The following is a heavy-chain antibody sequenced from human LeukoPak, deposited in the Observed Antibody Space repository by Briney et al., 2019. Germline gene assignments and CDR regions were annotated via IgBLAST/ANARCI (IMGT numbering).Heavy chain of an antibody. CDR3: ATSRGYSYGHDAFDI. D-gene: IGHD5-18*01. J-gene: IGHJ3*02. CDR1: GCSISSYY. V-gene: IGHV4-59*01. Sequence: PSETLSLTCIVSGCSISSYYWSWIRQPPGKGLEWIGYIYYSGSTNYNPSLKSRVTISVDTSKNQFSLKLSSVTAADTAVYYCATSRGYSYGHDAFDIWGQGTMVTVSS. CDR2: IYYSGST.